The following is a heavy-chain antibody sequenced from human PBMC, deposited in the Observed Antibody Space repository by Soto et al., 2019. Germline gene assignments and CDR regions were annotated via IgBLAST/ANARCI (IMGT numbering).Heavy chain of an antibody. CDR3: ARYGIAVAGKRGYYYGMDV. CDR2: INPNSGGT. Sequence: QVQLVQSGAEVKKPGASVKVSCKASGYPFTGYYMHWVRQAPGQGLEWMGWINPNSGGTNYAQKFQGRVTMTRDTSISTAYMELSRLRSDDTAVYYCARYGIAVAGKRGYYYGMDVWGQGTTVTVSS. CDR1: GYPFTGYY. D-gene: IGHD6-19*01. V-gene: IGHV1-2*02. J-gene: IGHJ6*02.